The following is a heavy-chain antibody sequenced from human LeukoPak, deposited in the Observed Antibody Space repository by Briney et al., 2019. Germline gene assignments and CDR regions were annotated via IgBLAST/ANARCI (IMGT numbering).Heavy chain of an antibody. Sequence: GGSLRLSCAASGFSFSSYAMSWVRQAPGKGLEWVSLISPSESTYYADSVEGRFTISRDNMKNTLYLQMNSLRAEDTAVYYCAKRGEAYCSVRSGNNPPNIDCWGQGTLVTVSS. D-gene: IGHD2-15*01. J-gene: IGHJ4*02. CDR2: ISPSEST. CDR1: GFSFSSYA. V-gene: IGHV3-23*01. CDR3: AKRGEAYCSVRSGNNPPNIDC.